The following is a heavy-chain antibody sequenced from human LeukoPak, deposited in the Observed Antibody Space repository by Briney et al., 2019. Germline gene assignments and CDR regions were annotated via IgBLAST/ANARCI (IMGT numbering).Heavy chain of an antibody. CDR3: AIALEYGVPPIDAFDI. CDR2: ISGSGGST. CDR1: GFTVSSNY. J-gene: IGHJ3*02. Sequence: PGGSLRLSCAASGFTVSSNYMSWVRQAPGKGLEWVSAISGSGGSTYYADSVKGRFTISRDNSKNTLYLQMNSLRAEDTAVYYCAIALEYGVPPIDAFDIWGQGAMVTVSS. V-gene: IGHV3-23*01. D-gene: IGHD4-17*01.